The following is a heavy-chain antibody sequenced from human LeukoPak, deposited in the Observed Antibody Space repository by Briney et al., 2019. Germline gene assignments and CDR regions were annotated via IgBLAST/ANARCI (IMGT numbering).Heavy chain of an antibody. D-gene: IGHD6-13*01. CDR2: IYYSGST. CDR1: GGSISSSSYY. Sequence: SETLSLTCTVSGGSISSSSYYWGWIRQPPGKGLEWIGSIYYSGSTYYNPSLKSRVTISVDTSKNQFSLKLSSVTAADTAVYYCARGQQQLVRAWGQGTLVTVSS. J-gene: IGHJ5*02. V-gene: IGHV4-39*07. CDR3: ARGQQQLVRA.